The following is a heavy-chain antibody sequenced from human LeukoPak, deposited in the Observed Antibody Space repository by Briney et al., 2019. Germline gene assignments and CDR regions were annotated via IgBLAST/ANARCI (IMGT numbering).Heavy chain of an antibody. CDR2: IYPGDSDT. CDR1: GYSFTSYW. J-gene: IGHJ5*02. V-gene: IGHV5-51*01. Sequence: GESLKISCKGSGYSFTSYWIGWVRQMPGKGLEWMGIIYPGDSDTRYSPSFQGQVTISADKSISTAYLQWSSLKASDTAMYYCARYGCSTSCYTALRANVNWFDPWGQGTLVTVSS. D-gene: IGHD2-2*02. CDR3: ARYGCSTSCYTALRANVNWFDP.